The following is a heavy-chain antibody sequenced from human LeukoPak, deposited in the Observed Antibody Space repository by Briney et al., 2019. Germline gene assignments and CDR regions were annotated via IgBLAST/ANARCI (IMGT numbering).Heavy chain of an antibody. CDR1: GGTFSSYA. D-gene: IGHD3-22*01. CDR3: ARDRLRSYYDSSRYFDY. V-gene: IGHV1-69*05. J-gene: IGHJ4*02. CDR2: IIPIFGTA. Sequence: GASVKVSCKASGGTFSSYAISWVRQAPGQGLEWMGGIIPIFGTANYAQKFQGRVTITTDKSTSTAYMELSSLRSEDTAVYYCARDRLRSYYDSSRYFDYWGQGTLVTVSS.